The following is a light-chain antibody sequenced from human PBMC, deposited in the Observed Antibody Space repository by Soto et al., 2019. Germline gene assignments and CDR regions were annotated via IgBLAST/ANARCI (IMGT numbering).Light chain of an antibody. CDR1: HSDFGGYNS. Sequence: QPALTQPRSVSCSRGQSVTLSCSGTHSDFGGYNSVAWYQQKPGEAPKLLLYSVTKRPSGVPDRFSGSKSGNMASLIISRLQAEDEADYYCCSYAGISTNYGYGTGTEVT. V-gene: IGLV2-11*01. CDR3: CSYAGISTNYG. J-gene: IGLJ1*01. CDR2: SVT.